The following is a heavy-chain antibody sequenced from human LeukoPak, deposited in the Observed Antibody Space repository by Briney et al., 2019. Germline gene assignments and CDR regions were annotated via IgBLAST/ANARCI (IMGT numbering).Heavy chain of an antibody. Sequence: ASVKVSCKASGYTFTGYYMHWVRQAPGQGLEWMGRINPNSGGTNYAQKFQGRVTMTRDTSISTAYMELSRLRSDDTAVYYCARSQYSYGFRDYYYYMDVWGKGTTVTVSS. CDR3: ARSQYSYGFRDYYYYMDV. J-gene: IGHJ6*03. CDR1: GYTFTGYY. CDR2: INPNSGGT. V-gene: IGHV1-2*06. D-gene: IGHD5-18*01.